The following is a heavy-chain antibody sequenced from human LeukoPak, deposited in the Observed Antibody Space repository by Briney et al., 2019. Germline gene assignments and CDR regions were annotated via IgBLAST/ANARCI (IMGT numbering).Heavy chain of an antibody. CDR2: ISGSGGST. Sequence: GGSLRLSCAASGFTFSSYAMSWVRQAPGKGLEWVSAISGSGGSTYYADSVKGRFTISRDNSKNTLYLQMNSLRAEDTAGYYCAKDRQGYTAMVVGMDVWGQGTTVTVSS. CDR1: GFTFSSYA. CDR3: AKDRQGYTAMVVGMDV. D-gene: IGHD5-18*01. V-gene: IGHV3-23*01. J-gene: IGHJ6*02.